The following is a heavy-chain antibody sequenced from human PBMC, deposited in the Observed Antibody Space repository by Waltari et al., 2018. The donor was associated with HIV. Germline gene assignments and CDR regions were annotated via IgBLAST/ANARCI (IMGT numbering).Heavy chain of an antibody. Sequence: QVQLQESGPGLVKPSQTLSLTCTVSGGSITSGDSYWTWIRQPAGKGLEWIGRVYTSGSANYSPSLRSRVTMSLDTSKNQFSLKLTSVTAADTAVYYCARGLDILTGHYHWFLDVWGRGTLVTVSS. CDR3: ARGLDILTGHYHWFLDV. V-gene: IGHV4-61*02. D-gene: IGHD3-9*01. J-gene: IGHJ2*01. CDR1: GGSITSGDSY. CDR2: VYTSGSA.